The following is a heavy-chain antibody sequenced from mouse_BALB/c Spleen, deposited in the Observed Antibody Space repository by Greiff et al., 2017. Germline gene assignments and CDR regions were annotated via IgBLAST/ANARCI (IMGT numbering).Heavy chain of an antibody. V-gene: IGHV1-54*01. CDR2: INPGSGGT. Sequence: LQESGAELVRPGTSVKVSCKASGYAFTNYLIEWVKQRPGQGLEWIGVINPGSGGTNYNEKFKGKATLTADKSSSTAYMQLSSLTSDDSAVYFCARKDYWYFDVWGAGTTVTVSS. CDR1: GYAFTNYL. CDR3: ARKDYWYFDV. J-gene: IGHJ1*01.